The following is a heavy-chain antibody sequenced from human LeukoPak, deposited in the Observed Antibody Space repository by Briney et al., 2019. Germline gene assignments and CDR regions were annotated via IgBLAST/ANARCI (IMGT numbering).Heavy chain of an antibody. D-gene: IGHD3-22*01. CDR3: ARDSWYYDSSGPYGMDV. CDR1: GGPISTYY. J-gene: IGHJ6*02. V-gene: IGHV4-59*01. Sequence: PSETLSLTCTVSGGPISTYYWNWIRQPPGRGLEWIGYIYYSGSTIYNPSLESRVTMSVDTSKNQFSLRLSSVTAADTAVYYCARDSWYYDSSGPYGMDVWGQGTTVTVSS. CDR2: IYYSGST.